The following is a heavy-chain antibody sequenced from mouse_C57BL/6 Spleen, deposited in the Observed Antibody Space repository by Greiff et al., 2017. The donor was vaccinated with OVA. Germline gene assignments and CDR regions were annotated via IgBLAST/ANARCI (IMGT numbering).Heavy chain of an antibody. J-gene: IGHJ2*01. CDR1: GYAFSNYW. V-gene: IGHV1-80*01. CDR2: INPGAGDT. D-gene: IGHD2-3*01. Sequence: VQLQQSGAELVKPGASVKISCKASGYAFSNYWMNWVQQRPGKGLEWIGHINPGAGDTNYNGKFKGKATLTADNSSSPAYMQLSSLTSDDAAVDFCARWDGYFQFDYWGQGTTLTVSA. CDR3: ARWDGYFQFDY.